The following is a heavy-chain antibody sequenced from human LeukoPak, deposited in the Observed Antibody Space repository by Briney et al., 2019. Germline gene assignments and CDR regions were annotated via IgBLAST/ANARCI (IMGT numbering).Heavy chain of an antibody. D-gene: IGHD2-2*01. J-gene: IGHJ6*02. CDR3: ARVRAGYYTSTSCYTGMDV. V-gene: IGHV3-30*03. CDR1: GFTFSSYG. CDR2: ISYDGSNE. Sequence: GGSLRLSYAASGFTFSSYGMHWVRQAPGKGLEWVALISYDGSNEYYADSVRGRFTISRDNSKFTLYMQMNSLRAEDTAVYYCARVRAGYYTSTSCYTGMDVWGQGTTVTVSS.